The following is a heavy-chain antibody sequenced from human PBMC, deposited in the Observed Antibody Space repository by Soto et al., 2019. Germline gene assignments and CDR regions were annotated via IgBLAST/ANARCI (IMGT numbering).Heavy chain of an antibody. J-gene: IGHJ4*02. V-gene: IGHV4-30-4*01. D-gene: IGHD3-22*01. CDR3: ARETFYYDSRGPRPIDY. Sequence: QVQLQESGPGLVKPSQTLSLTCTVSGGSVSSVNYYWSWIRQPPGKGLEWIGYIYYSGSTYYNPYLKSRLTISIDTSKNQFSLKLSSVTAADTAVYYCARETFYYDSRGPRPIDYWGQGTLVTVSS. CDR1: GGSVSSVNYY. CDR2: IYYSGST.